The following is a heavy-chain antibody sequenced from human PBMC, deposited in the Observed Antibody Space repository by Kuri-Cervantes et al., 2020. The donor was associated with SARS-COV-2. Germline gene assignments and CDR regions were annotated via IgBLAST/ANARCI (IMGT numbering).Heavy chain of an antibody. CDR3: ARASVSYYDILTGYYGTKNSPFDP. CDR1: GGTFSSYA. D-gene: IGHD3-9*01. J-gene: IGHJ5*02. CDR2: IIPIFGTA. Sequence: SVKVSCKASGGTFSSYAISWVRQAPGQGLEWMGGIIPIFGTANYVQKFQGRVTITADKSTGTAYVELSSLRSEDTAVYYCARASVSYYDILTGYYGTKNSPFDPWGQGTLVTVSS. V-gene: IGHV1-69*06.